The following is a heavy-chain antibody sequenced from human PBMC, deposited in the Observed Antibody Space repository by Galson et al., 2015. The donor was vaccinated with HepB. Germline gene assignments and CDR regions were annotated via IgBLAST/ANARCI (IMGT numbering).Heavy chain of an antibody. V-gene: IGHV1-46*01. Sequence: SVKVSCKASGYSFTSNWIHWVRQAPGQGLEVMGIMYPSSGATTYAHSFQGRLTLTRDRSTSTAYMDLSSLRSEDTAVYFCARVKGVDYGMDVWGQGTTVTVSS. D-gene: IGHD2-15*01. J-gene: IGHJ6*02. CDR1: GYSFTSNW. CDR3: ARVKGVDYGMDV. CDR2: MYPSSGAT.